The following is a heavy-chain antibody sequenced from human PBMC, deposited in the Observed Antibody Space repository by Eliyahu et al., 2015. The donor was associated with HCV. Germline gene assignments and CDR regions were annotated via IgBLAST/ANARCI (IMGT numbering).Heavy chain of an antibody. CDR1: GFTLXXXX. J-gene: IGHJ3*02. Sequence: EVQLVESGGGLVKPGGSLRLXCVASGFTLXXXXMTWVRQAPGKGLXWVXRIKRIIDGATTDYAAPVKGRFTISRVDSENTLYLQMNSLKTEDTALYYCTTGFGDGFEIWGQGTMVIVSS. D-gene: IGHD3-10*01. V-gene: IGHV3-15*01. CDR3: TTGFGDGFEI. CDR2: IKRIIDGATT.